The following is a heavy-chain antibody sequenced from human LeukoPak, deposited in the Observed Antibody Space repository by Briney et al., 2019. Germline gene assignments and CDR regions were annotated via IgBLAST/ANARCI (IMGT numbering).Heavy chain of an antibody. CDR3: ARGGGGYCSSTSCYGHGMDV. D-gene: IGHD2-2*03. V-gene: IGHV4-4*02. J-gene: IGHJ6*02. CDR2: IYHSGST. Sequence: SGTLSLTCAVSGGSISSSNWWSWVRQPPGKGLEWIGEIYHSGSTNYNPSLKSRVTISVDKSKNQFSLKLSSVTAADTAVYYCARGGGGYCSSTSCYGHGMDVWGQGTTVTVSS. CDR1: GGSISSSNW.